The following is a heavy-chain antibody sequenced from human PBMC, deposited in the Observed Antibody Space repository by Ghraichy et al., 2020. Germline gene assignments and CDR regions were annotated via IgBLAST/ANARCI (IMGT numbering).Heavy chain of an antibody. CDR3: AKSYSSSWGVGYYYYYGMDV. J-gene: IGHJ6*02. Sequence: GGSLRLSCAASGFTFSSYGMHWVRQAPGKGLEWVAFIRYDGSNKYYADSVKGRFTISRDNSKNTLYLQMNSLRAEDTAVYYCAKSYSSSWGVGYYYYYGMDVWGQGTTVTVSS. CDR2: IRYDGSNK. CDR1: GFTFSSYG. V-gene: IGHV3-30*02. D-gene: IGHD6-13*01.